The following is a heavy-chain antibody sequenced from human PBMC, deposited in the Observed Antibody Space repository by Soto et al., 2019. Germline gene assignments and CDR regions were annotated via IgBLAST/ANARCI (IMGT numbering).Heavy chain of an antibody. J-gene: IGHJ6*02. D-gene: IGHD6-13*01. CDR1: GFTFSSYA. CDR3: ARDAAEDSSSYHYYYYGMDV. CDR2: ISYDGSNK. V-gene: IGHV3-30-3*01. Sequence: PGGSLRLSCAASGFTFSSYAMHWVRQAPGKGQEWVAVISYDGSNKYYADSVKGRFTISRDNSKNTLYLQMNSLRAEDTAVYYCARDAAEDSSSYHYYYYGMDVWGQGTTVTVSS.